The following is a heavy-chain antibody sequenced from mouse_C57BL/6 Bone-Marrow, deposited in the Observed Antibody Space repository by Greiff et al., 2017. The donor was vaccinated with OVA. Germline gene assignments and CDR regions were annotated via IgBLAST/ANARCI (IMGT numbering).Heavy chain of an antibody. CDR1: GFTFSSYG. J-gene: IGHJ4*01. V-gene: IGHV5-6*02. Sequence: EVKLVESGGDLVKPGGSLKLSCAASGFTFSSYGMSWVRQTPDKRLEWVATISSGGSYTYYPDSVKGRFTISRDNAKNTLYLQMSSLKSEDTAMYYCASRTWGQGTSVTVSS. CDR3: ASRT. CDR2: ISSGGSYT.